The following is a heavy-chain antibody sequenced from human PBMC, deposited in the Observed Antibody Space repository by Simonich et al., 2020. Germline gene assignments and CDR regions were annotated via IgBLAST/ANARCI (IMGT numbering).Heavy chain of an antibody. CDR1: GFTFSSYG. CDR3: GRDRYCSGGSCYYFDY. V-gene: IGHV3-33*01. CDR2: IWYDGSNK. Sequence: QVQLVESGGGVVQPGRSLRLSCAASGFTFSSYGMHWVRQAPGKGLEWVAVIWYDGSNKYDADSVKGRFTIPRENSKNTLYLQMNRLRAEDTAVYYCGRDRYCSGGSCYYFDYLGQGTLVTVSS. D-gene: IGHD2-15*01. J-gene: IGHJ4*02.